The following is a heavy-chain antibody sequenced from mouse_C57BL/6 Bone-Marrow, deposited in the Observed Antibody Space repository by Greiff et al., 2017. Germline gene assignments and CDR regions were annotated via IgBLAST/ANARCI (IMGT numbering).Heavy chain of an antibody. J-gene: IGHJ4*01. D-gene: IGHD2-4*01. CDR3: ARGYDYDYAMDY. Sequence: VHVTQSGPELVKPGASVKISCKASGYSFTDYNMNWVKQSNGKSLEWIGVINPNYGTTSYNQKFKGKATLTVDQSSSTAYMQLNSLTSEDSAVYYCARGYDYDYAMDYWGQGTSVTVSS. V-gene: IGHV1-39*01. CDR2: INPNYGTT. CDR1: GYSFTDYN.